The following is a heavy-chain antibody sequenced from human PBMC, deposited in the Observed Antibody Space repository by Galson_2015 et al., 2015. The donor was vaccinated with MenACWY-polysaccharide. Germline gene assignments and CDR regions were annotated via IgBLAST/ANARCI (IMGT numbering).Heavy chain of an antibody. CDR1: GFTFSSSW. CDR3: ASWVATVTPYNY. D-gene: IGHD4-17*01. Sequence: SLRLSCAASGFTFSSSWMSWVRQAPGKGLEWVAHINQDGSAKYYVDSVKGRFTISRDSAKNSLYLQMNSLRAEDTAVYYCASWVATVTPYNYWGQGILVTVSS. J-gene: IGHJ4*02. CDR2: INQDGSAK. V-gene: IGHV3-7*01.